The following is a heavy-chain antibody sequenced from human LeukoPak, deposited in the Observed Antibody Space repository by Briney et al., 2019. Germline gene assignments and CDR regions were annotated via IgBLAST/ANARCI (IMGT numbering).Heavy chain of an antibody. Sequence: ASVKVSCKASGGTFSSYAISWVRQAPGQGLEWLGGFIPIFGIADYAQKVQCRVTSTADKTTSSAYMNRSSVRAKDTAVYACARVVTMVRGVIPNWFDPWGQGTLVTVSS. D-gene: IGHD3-10*01. J-gene: IGHJ5*02. V-gene: IGHV1-69*10. CDR1: GGTFSSYA. CDR3: ARVVTMVRGVIPNWFDP. CDR2: FIPIFGIA.